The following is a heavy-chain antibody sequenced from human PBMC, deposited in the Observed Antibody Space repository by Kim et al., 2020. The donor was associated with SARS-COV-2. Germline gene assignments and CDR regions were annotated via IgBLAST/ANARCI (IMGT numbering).Heavy chain of an antibody. CDR3: ARDHERYFDWLLGPFDY. CDR1: GFTFSSYG. J-gene: IGHJ4*02. Sequence: GGSLRLSCAASGFTFSSYGMHWVRQAPGKGLEWVAVIWYDGSNKYYADSVKGRFTISRDNSKNTLYLQMNSLRAEDTAVYYCARDHERYFDWLLGPFDYWGERPLVSVSS. V-gene: IGHV3-33*01. CDR2: IWYDGSNK. D-gene: IGHD3-9*01.